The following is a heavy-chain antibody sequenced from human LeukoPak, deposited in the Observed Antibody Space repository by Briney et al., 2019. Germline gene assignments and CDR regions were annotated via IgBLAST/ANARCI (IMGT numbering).Heavy chain of an antibody. J-gene: IGHJ6*04. D-gene: IGHD2-15*01. Sequence: PGGSLRLSCAASGFTFSSYWMSWVRQAPGKGLEWVANIKQDGSEKYYVDSVKGRFTISRDNAKNSLYLQMNSLRAEDTAVYYCASGIAVVVAATSYYYYGMDVWGKGTTVTVSS. V-gene: IGHV3-7*03. CDR2: IKQDGSEK. CDR1: GFTFSSYW. CDR3: ASGIAVVVAATSYYYYGMDV.